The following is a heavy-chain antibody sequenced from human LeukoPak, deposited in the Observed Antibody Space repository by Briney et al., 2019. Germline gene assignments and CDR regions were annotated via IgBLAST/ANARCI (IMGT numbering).Heavy chain of an antibody. Sequence: GASVKVSCKASGYTFTGYYMHWVRQAPGQGLEWMGWINPNSGGTNYAQKFQGRVTMTRDTSISTAYMELSRLRSDDTAVYYCARGVGIAAAANWFDPWGQGTLVTVSS. V-gene: IGHV1-2*02. J-gene: IGHJ5*02. CDR3: ARGVGIAAAANWFDP. D-gene: IGHD6-13*01. CDR2: INPNSGGT. CDR1: GYTFTGYY.